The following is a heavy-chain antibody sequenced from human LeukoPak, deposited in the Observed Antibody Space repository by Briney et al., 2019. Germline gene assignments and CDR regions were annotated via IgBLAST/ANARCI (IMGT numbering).Heavy chain of an antibody. J-gene: IGHJ4*02. V-gene: IGHV1-69*13. D-gene: IGHD6-13*01. CDR2: IIPIFGTA. CDR3: ARGRDSSSWSPNFDY. Sequence: GASVTVSCKASGGTFSSYAISWVRQAPGQGLEWMGGIIPIFGTANYAQKFQGRVTITADESTSTAYMELSSLRSEDTAVYYCARGRDSSSWSPNFDYWGQGTLVTVSS. CDR1: GGTFSSYA.